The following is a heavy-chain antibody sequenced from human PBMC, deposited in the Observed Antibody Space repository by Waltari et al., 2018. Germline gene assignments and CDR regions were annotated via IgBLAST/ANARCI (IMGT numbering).Heavy chain of an antibody. CDR1: GFTFSSYA. D-gene: IGHD3-22*01. V-gene: IGHV3-23*01. CDR2: ISGSGGST. Sequence: EVQLLESGGGLVQPGGSLRLSCAASGFTFSSYAMSWVRQAPGKGLAWVSAISGSGGSTYYADCVKGRFTISRDNSKNTLYLQMNSLRAEDTAVYYCAKIPLLYDSSGGGRSVWGQGTLVTVSS. CDR3: AKIPLLYDSSGGGRSV. J-gene: IGHJ4*02.